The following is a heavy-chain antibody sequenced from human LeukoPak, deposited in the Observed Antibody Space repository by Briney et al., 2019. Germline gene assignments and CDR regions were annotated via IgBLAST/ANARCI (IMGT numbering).Heavy chain of an antibody. CDR2: IYNDGST. Sequence: GRSLRLSCAASGFSFSDYAMHWVRQGPGKGLEWVSVIYNDGSTYYVDSVKGSFTISRDNSKNILYLQMNTLRAEDTAVYYCVGYGGNSFWGQGTLVTVSS. V-gene: IGHV3-66*01. CDR3: VGYGGNSF. D-gene: IGHD4-23*01. J-gene: IGHJ4*02. CDR1: GFSFSDYA.